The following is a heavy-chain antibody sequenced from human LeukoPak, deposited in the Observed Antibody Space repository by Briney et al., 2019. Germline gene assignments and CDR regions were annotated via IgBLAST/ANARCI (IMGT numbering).Heavy chain of an antibody. J-gene: IGHJ6*02. CDR3: AKSKVVVAAYYYYFGMDV. CDR2: IYGVDGT. D-gene: IGHD2-15*01. Sequence: GGSLRLSCAASGVTVSSQYMNWVRRAPGKGLEWVSVIYGVDGTSYADSVKGRFTITRDNSKNTLYLQMNSLRAEDTAVYYCAKSKVVVAAYYYYFGMDVWGQGTTVTVSS. CDR1: GVTVSSQY. V-gene: IGHV3-53*05.